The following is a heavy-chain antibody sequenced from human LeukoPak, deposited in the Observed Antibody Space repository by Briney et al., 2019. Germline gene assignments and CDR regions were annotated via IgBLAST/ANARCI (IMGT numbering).Heavy chain of an antibody. D-gene: IGHD6-19*01. V-gene: IGHV4-34*01. CDR1: GGSFSGYY. CDR3: ARDWNSSGWYYY. Sequence: SETLSLTCAVYGGSFSGYYWSWIRQPPGKGLEWIGEIYHSGSTNYNPSLKSRVTISVDKSKNQFSLKLSSVTAADTAVYYCARDWNSSGWYYYWGQGTLVTVSS. J-gene: IGHJ4*02. CDR2: IYHSGST.